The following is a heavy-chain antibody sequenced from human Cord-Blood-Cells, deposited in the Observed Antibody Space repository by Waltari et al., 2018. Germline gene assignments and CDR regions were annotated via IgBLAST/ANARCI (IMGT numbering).Heavy chain of an antibody. V-gene: IGHV4-34*01. D-gene: IGHD3-10*01. CDR1: VGSCSGYS. J-gene: IGHJ3*02. CDR2: INHSGST. CDR3: ARGRYYYGSGSYRAFDI. Sequence: QVQLQQWGAGLLKPSETLSLTCAVYVGSCSGYSWRWLRQPPGKGLEWIGEINHSGSTNYNPSLKSRVTISVDTSKNQFSLKLSSVTAADTAVYYCARGRYYYGSGSYRAFDIWGQGTMVTDSS.